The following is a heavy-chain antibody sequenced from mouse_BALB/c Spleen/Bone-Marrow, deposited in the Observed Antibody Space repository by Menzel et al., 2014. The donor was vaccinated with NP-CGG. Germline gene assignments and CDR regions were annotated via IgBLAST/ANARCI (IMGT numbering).Heavy chain of an antibody. CDR2: ISSGGSYT. J-gene: IGHJ2*01. CDR3: ARDSSGYFDY. CDR1: GFTFSYYA. Sequence: EVQGVESGGGLVKPGGSLKLSCAASGFTFSYYAMSWVRQSPEKSLEWVAEISSGGSYTYYPDTVTGRFTISRDNAKNTLCLEMSSLRSEDTAMYYCARDSSGYFDYWGQGTTLTVSS. D-gene: IGHD3-1*01. V-gene: IGHV5-9-4*01.